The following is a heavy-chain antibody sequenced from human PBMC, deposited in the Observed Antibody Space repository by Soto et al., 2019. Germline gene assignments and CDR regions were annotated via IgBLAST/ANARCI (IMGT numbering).Heavy chain of an antibody. J-gene: IGHJ6*02. D-gene: IGHD6-13*01. CDR2: IWYDGSNK. V-gene: IGHV3-33*01. CDR3: ARDDAPYSSSPIGYGMDV. CDR1: GFTFSSYG. Sequence: QVQLVESGGGVVQPGRSLRLSCAASGFTFSSYGMHWVRQAPGKGLEWVAVIWYDGSNKYYADSVKGRFTISRDNSKNTXXLQMNSLRAEDTAVYYCARDDAPYSSSPIGYGMDVWGQGTTVTVSS.